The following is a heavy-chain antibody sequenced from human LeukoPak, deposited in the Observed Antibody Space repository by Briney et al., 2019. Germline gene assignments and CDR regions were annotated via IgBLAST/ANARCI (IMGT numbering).Heavy chain of an antibody. V-gene: IGHV1-8*01. Sequence: ASVKVSCKASGYTFTSYDINWVRQATGQGLEWMGWMNPNSGNTGYAQKFQGRVTMTRNTSISTAYMELSSLRSEDTAVYYCARVRSGCSSTSCFQNWFDPWGQGTPVTVSS. CDR1: GYTFTSYD. D-gene: IGHD2-2*01. J-gene: IGHJ5*02. CDR2: MNPNSGNT. CDR3: ARVRSGCSSTSCFQNWFDP.